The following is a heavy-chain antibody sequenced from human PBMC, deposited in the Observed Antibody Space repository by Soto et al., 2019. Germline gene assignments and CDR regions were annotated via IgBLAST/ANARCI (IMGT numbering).Heavy chain of an antibody. CDR1: SGSISTANW. CDR2: IYHSGST. D-gene: IGHD2-21*02. CDR3: ARRGGGVVLTATTPFDY. J-gene: IGHJ4*02. V-gene: IGHV4-4*02. Sequence: SETLSLTCTVSSGSISTANWWSWVRQPPGRGLEWIGEIYHSGSTNYNLSLKSRVTLSVDKSKNQFSLRLSSVTAADTAMYFCARRGGGVVLTATTPFDYWGQGTLVTVSS.